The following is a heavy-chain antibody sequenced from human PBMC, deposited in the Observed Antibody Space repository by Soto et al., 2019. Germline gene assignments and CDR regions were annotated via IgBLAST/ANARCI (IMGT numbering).Heavy chain of an antibody. CDR2: ISGSGGST. D-gene: IGHD6-19*01. J-gene: IGHJ4*02. CDR3: ARRSSGWYFDY. Sequence: EVQLLESGGGLVQPGGSLRLSCAASGFTFSSYAMSWFRQAPGKGLEWVSAISGSGGSTYYADSVKGRFTISRDNSKNTLYLQLNSLRAEDTAVYYCARRSSGWYFDYWGRGTLVTVSS. V-gene: IGHV3-23*01. CDR1: GFTFSSYA.